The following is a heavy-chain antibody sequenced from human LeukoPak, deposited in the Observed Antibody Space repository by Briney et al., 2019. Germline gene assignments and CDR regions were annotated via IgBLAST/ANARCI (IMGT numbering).Heavy chain of an antibody. CDR3: AKYLGYYGSGNCYDS. CDR1: GFTFDDYA. D-gene: IGHD3-10*01. V-gene: IGHV3-20*04. J-gene: IGHJ4*02. Sequence: GGSLRLSCAASGFTFDDYAMSWVRQAPGKGLEYVSDINWNGARTGYADSVKGRFTISRGNAKNSLYLQMNDLRAEDTALYYCAKYLGYYGSGNCYDSWGQGTLVTVSS. CDR2: INWNGART.